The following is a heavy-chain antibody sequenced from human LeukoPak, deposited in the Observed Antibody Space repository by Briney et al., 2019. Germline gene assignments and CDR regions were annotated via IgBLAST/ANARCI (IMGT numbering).Heavy chain of an antibody. J-gene: IGHJ3*02. CDR3: VNSAGYVGDAFDI. Sequence: GGSRRLSCSASGFNFGSYAMHWVGQAPGKGLEYVSAISSKGGSTYYADYVKRRFTISRNNSKNTLYLQISSLRAEDTAVYYCVNSAGYVGDAFDIWGQGTMVTVSS. V-gene: IGHV3-64D*06. D-gene: IGHD3-9*01. CDR2: ISSKGGST. CDR1: GFNFGSYA.